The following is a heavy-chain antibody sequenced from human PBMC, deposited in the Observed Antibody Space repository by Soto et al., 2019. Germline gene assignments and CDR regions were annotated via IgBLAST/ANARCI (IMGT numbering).Heavy chain of an antibody. CDR2: IYSGGST. V-gene: IGHV3-53*01. D-gene: IGHD2-21*01. CDR3: ASEGSLPPLMDV. CDR1: GFTVSSNY. J-gene: IGHJ6*02. Sequence: GGSLRLSCAASGFTVSSNYMSWVRQAPGKGLEWVSVIYSGGSTYYADSVKGRFTISRDNSKNTLYLQMNSLRAEDTAVYYCASEGSLPPLMDVWGQGTTVTVSS.